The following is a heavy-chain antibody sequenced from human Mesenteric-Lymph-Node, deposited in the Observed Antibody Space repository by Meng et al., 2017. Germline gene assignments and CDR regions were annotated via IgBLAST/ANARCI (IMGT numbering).Heavy chain of an antibody. V-gene: IGHV4-31*03. J-gene: IGHJ5*02. CDR3: ARDRSSSWFGWFDP. CDR1: GGSLISGGYY. CDR2: IYYSGST. D-gene: IGHD6-13*01. Sequence: QGPLEESGPGMLMPSPVWALACLGPGGSLISGGYYWGWTRQHPGKGLWWIGYIYYSGSTYYNPSLKSRVTISVDTSKNQFSLKLSSVTAADTAVYYCARDRSSSWFGWFDPWGQGTLVTVSS.